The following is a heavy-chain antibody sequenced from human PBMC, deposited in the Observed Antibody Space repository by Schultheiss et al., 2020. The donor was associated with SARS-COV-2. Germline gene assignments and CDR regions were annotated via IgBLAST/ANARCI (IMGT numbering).Heavy chain of an antibody. V-gene: IGHV3-30-3*01. Sequence: GGSLRLSCAASEFTFTTFTMHWVRQGPGKGLEWVALISYDGSNDFYADSVKGRFTISRDNSKNTLYLQMNSLRAEDTAVYYCARGAVAGDDAFDIWGQGTMVTVSS. J-gene: IGHJ3*02. CDR3: ARGAVAGDDAFDI. CDR1: EFTFTTFT. D-gene: IGHD6-19*01. CDR2: ISYDGSND.